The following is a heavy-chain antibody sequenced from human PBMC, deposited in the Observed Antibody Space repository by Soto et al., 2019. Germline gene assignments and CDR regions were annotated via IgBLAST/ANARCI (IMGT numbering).Heavy chain of an antibody. V-gene: IGHV4-59*08. CDR1: GGSISSYY. J-gene: IGHJ4*02. D-gene: IGHD6-19*01. CDR3: ARHSNSAWPQYYFDY. Sequence: PSETLSLTCTVSGGSISSYYWSWIRQSPGKGLEWIGYISYTGSTNYNPSLKSRVTVSVDTSKKQFSLKLSSVTAADTAVYYCARHSNSAWPQYYFDYWGQGTLVTVSS. CDR2: ISYTGST.